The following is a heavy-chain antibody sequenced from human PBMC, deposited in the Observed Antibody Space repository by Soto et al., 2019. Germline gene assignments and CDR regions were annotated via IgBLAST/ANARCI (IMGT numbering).Heavy chain of an antibody. J-gene: IGHJ4*02. Sequence: EVQLVESGGGLVQPGGSLRLSCAASGFTFSSDWMHWVRQAPGKGLVWVSRMNSDGSRTTYADSVKGRFTISRDNAKNTPYLQMNSLRAEATAVYYCARGPRGWYGFDYWGQGTLVTVSS. CDR2: MNSDGSRT. V-gene: IGHV3-74*01. D-gene: IGHD6-19*01. CDR3: ARGPRGWYGFDY. CDR1: GFTFSSDW.